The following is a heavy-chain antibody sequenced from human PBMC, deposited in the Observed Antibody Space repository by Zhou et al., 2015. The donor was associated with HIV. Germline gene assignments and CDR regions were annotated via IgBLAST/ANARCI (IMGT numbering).Heavy chain of an antibody. D-gene: IGHD3-3*01. V-gene: IGHV3-11*04. CDR3: ASFPIAIFGVVPDAFHI. Sequence: VQLVESGGGLVQPGRSLRLSCAASGFTFSDYYMSWIRQAPGKGLEWVSYISSSGSTIYYADSVKGRFTISRDNAKNSLYLQMNSPRAEDTAVYYCASFPIAIFGVVPDAFHIWGQGTMVTVSS. CDR2: ISSSGSTI. CDR1: GFTFSDYY. J-gene: IGHJ3*02.